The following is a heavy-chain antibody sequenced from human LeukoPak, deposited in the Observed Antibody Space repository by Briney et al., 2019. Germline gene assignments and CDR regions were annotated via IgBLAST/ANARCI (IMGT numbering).Heavy chain of an antibody. J-gene: IGHJ4*02. V-gene: IGHV3-9*01. CDR2: ISWNSGSI. Sequence: GGSLRLSCAASGFTFDDYAMHWVRHAPGKGLEWVSGISWNSGSIGYADSVKGRFTISRDNAKNSLYLQMNSLRAEDTAVYYCARQKFHSGSYGGGYFDYWGQGTLVTVSS. CDR3: ARQKFHSGSYGGGYFDY. D-gene: IGHD1-26*01. CDR1: GFTFDDYA.